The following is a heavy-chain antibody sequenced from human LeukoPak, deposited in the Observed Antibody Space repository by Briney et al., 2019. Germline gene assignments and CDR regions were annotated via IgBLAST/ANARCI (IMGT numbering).Heavy chain of an antibody. CDR1: GFTFSNYG. Sequence: GRSLRLSCAASGFTFSNYGMHWLRQAPGKGLEWVAVLWYDGSNKHYADSVKGRFTISRDNSKNMLYLQMNSLRAEDTAVYYCARGGNNWNYRAYFDYWGQGTLVTVSS. D-gene: IGHD1-7*01. J-gene: IGHJ4*02. V-gene: IGHV3-33*01. CDR3: ARGGNNWNYRAYFDY. CDR2: LWYDGSNK.